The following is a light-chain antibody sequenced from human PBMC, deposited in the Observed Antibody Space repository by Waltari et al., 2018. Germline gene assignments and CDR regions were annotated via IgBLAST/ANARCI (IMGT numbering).Light chain of an antibody. CDR2: GKI. V-gene: IGLV3-19*01. CDR3: NSRDSSGNHPVV. CDR1: SLRSYY. J-gene: IGLJ2*01. Sequence: SSELTQDPAVSVALGQTVRITCQGDSLRSYYASWYQQKPGQAPVLVIYGKINRPSGIPDRFSGSSSGNTASLTITGAQAEDEADYYCNSRDSSGNHPVVFGGGTKLTVL.